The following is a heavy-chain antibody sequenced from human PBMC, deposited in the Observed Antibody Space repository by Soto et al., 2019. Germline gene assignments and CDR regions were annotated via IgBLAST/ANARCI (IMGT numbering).Heavy chain of an antibody. CDR2: TYYRSKWYN. CDR1: GVKVSRYSAA. J-gene: IGHJ5*02. Sequence: SPALSITCEISGVKVSRYSAAWYWIRQSPSRGLEWLGRTYYRSKWYNDYAVSVKSRITINPDTSKNQFSLQLNSVTPEDTAVYYCARGGYCSSTSCYESWCDPWGQGTLVTV. V-gene: IGHV6-1*01. CDR3: ARGGYCSSTSCYESWCDP. D-gene: IGHD2-2*01.